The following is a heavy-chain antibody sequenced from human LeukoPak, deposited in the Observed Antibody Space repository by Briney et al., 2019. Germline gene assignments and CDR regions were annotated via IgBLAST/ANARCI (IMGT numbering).Heavy chain of an antibody. Sequence: GGSLRLSCAASGFTFSSYGMHWVRQAPGKGLEWVAVISYDGSNKYYADSVKGRFTISRDNSKNTLYLQMNSLRAEDTAVYYCAKDIVVVPAATQAMGYWGQGTLVTVSS. CDR2: ISYDGSNK. J-gene: IGHJ4*02. V-gene: IGHV3-30*18. CDR1: GFTFSSYG. D-gene: IGHD2-2*01. CDR3: AKDIVVVPAATQAMGY.